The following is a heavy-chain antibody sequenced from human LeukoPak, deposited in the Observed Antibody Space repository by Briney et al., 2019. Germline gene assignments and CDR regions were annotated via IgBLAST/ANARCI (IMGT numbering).Heavy chain of an antibody. Sequence: ASVKVSCKASGYTFTSYDINWVRQATGQGLEWMGWMNPNSGNTGYAQKFQGRVTMTRNTSISTAYMELSSLRSEDTAVYYCARGRRRAAAGHYYYHMDVWGKGTTVTVSS. CDR1: GYTFTSYD. CDR3: ARGRRRAAAGHYYYHMDV. D-gene: IGHD6-13*01. V-gene: IGHV1-8*01. J-gene: IGHJ6*03. CDR2: MNPNSGNT.